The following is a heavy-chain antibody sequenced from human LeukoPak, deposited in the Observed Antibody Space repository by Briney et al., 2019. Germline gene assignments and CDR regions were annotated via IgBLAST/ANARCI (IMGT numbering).Heavy chain of an antibody. CDR3: ARGLGIAVADFDY. Sequence: GASLQISCKGAGCGFTSYWIGWVRQLPGKGLEGMGIIYPGDSGTRYSPSLQGQVTISADKSISTSSLQWSSLNASDTAMYYCARGLGIAVADFDYWGQGTLVTVSS. J-gene: IGHJ4*02. CDR2: IYPGDSGT. D-gene: IGHD6-19*01. CDR1: GCGFTSYW. V-gene: IGHV5-51*01.